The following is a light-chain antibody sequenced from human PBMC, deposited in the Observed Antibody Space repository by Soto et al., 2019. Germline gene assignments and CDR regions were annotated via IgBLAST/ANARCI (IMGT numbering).Light chain of an antibody. Sequence: DIVMTQSPLYLPVTPGEPASISCRSSQSLLHTNGYNYLDWYLQKPVQSPHLLIYLGSNRASGVPDRFRGSGSGTDFTLKIRRVEAEDVGIYYCMQALQTWTFGQGTKVEIK. CDR1: QSLLHTNGYNY. J-gene: IGKJ1*01. CDR3: MQALQTWT. V-gene: IGKV2-28*01. CDR2: LGS.